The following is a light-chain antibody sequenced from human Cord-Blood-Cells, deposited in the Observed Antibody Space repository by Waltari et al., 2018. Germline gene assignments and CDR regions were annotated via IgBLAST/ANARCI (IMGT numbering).Light chain of an antibody. CDR3: QQYNNWPPYT. J-gene: IGKJ2*01. CDR2: GAS. CDR1: QSVSSN. Sequence: EIVMTQSPATLSVSPAERATLSCRASQSVSSNLAWYQQKPGQAPRLLIYGASTRATGIAARFSGSGSGTEFTLTISSLQSEDFAVYYCQQYNNWPPYTFGQGTKLEIK. V-gene: IGKV3-15*01.